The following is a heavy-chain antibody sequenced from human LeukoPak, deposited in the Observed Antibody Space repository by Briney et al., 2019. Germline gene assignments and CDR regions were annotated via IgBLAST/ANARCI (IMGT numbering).Heavy chain of an antibody. D-gene: IGHD4-23*01. CDR3: ARHQPSRYGFGGNLDY. V-gene: IGHV4-61*08. Sequence: SETLSLTCTVSGGSIYGGGYYWSWIRQPPGKGLEWIGYIYYSGSTNYNPSLKSRVTISVDTSKNQFSLKLSSVTAADTAVYYCARHQPSRYGFGGNLDYWGQGTLVTVSS. J-gene: IGHJ4*02. CDR1: GGSIYGGGYY. CDR2: IYYSGST.